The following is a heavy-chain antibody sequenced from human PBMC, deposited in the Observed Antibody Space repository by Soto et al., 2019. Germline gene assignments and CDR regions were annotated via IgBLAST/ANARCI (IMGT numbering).Heavy chain of an antibody. J-gene: IGHJ6*03. CDR1: GGSISSGDYY. Sequence: SETLSLTCTVSGGSISSGDYYWSWIRQPPGKGLEWIGYIYYSGSTNYNPSLKSRVTISVDTSKNQFSLKLSSVTAADTAVYYCATTVHHYYYYYMDVWGKGTTVTVSS. V-gene: IGHV4-61*08. CDR2: IYYSGST. D-gene: IGHD1-1*01. CDR3: ATTVHHYYYYYMDV.